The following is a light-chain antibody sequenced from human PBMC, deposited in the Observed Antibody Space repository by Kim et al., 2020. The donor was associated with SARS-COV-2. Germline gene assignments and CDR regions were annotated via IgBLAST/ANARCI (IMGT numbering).Light chain of an antibody. CDR1: QGISND. V-gene: IGKV1-27*01. J-gene: IGKJ1*01. Sequence: ASVGDRVTITCRARQGISNDLAWYQQKPGKVPKLLIYAASTLQSGVPSRFSGSGSGTDFTLTISSLQPEDVATYYCQKYNSAPRTFGQGTKVDIK. CDR3: QKYNSAPRT. CDR2: AAS.